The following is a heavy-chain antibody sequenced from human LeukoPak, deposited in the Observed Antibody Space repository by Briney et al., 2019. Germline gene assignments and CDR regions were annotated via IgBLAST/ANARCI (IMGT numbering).Heavy chain of an antibody. CDR3: AATFYDSSAYDAFDI. J-gene: IGHJ3*02. D-gene: IGHD3-22*01. Sequence: GGSLRLSCAASGFTFSSYWMHWVRQAPGKGLVWVSRINSDGSSTIYADSVKGRLTISRDNAKNTLCLQINSLRAEDTAVYYCAATFYDSSAYDAFDIWGQGTMVTVSS. V-gene: IGHV3-74*01. CDR2: INSDGSST. CDR1: GFTFSSYW.